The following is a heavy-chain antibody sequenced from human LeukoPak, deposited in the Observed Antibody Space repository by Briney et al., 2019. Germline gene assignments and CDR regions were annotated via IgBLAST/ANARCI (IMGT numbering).Heavy chain of an antibody. Sequence: PSETLSLTCAVYGESFSGYYWSWIRQPPGKGLEWIGEINHSGSTNYNPSLKSRVTISVDTSKNQFSLRLSSVTAADTAVYYCARRDTSVVVVAAARVHDAFDIWGQGTMVTVSS. D-gene: IGHD2-2*01. CDR2: INHSGST. J-gene: IGHJ3*02. CDR3: ARRDTSVVVVAAARVHDAFDI. CDR1: GESFSGYY. V-gene: IGHV4-34*01.